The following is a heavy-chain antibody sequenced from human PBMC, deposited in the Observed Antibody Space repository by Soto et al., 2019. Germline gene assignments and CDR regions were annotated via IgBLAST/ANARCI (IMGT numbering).Heavy chain of an antibody. D-gene: IGHD3-22*01. CDR1: GFSLSTSGMR. V-gene: IGHV2-70*04. J-gene: IGHJ4*02. CDR2: IDWDDDK. CDR3: ARTYDSSGYSPYNFDY. Sequence: SGPTLVNPTQTLTLTCTFSGFSLSTSGMRVSWIRQPPGKALEWLARIDWDDDKFYSTSLKTRLTISKDTSKNQVVLTMTNMDPVDTATYYCARTYDSSGYSPYNFDYWCQGTLVTVSS.